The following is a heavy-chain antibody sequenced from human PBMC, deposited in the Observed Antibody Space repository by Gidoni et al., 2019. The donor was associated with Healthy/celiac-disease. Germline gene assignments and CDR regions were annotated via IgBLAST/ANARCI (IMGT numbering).Heavy chain of an antibody. D-gene: IGHD1-26*01. CDR2: IIPILGIA. V-gene: IGHV1-69*02. Sequence: QVQLVQSGAEVQQSGSSVRVFCKASGGTFSSYTTRWVRQAPGQGLEWMGRIIPILGIANYAQKCQGRVTITADKSTSTAYMELSSLRSEDTAVYYCARGGLRSGSYGAFDIWGQGTMVTVSS. CDR1: GGTFSSYT. J-gene: IGHJ3*02. CDR3: ARGGLRSGSYGAFDI.